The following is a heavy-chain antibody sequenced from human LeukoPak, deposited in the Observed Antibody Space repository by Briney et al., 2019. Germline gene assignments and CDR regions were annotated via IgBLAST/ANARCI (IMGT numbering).Heavy chain of an antibody. CDR2: ISSSSSYI. CDR3: ARDGQPSITIFGGFDY. J-gene: IGHJ4*02. V-gene: IGHV3-21*04. CDR1: GFTFSSYS. D-gene: IGHD3-3*01. Sequence: SGGSLRLSCAASGFTFSSYSMNWVRQAPGKGLEWVSSISSSSSYIYYADSVKGRFTISRDNAKNSLYLQMNSLRAEDTALYYCARDGQPSITIFGGFDYWGQGTLVTVSS.